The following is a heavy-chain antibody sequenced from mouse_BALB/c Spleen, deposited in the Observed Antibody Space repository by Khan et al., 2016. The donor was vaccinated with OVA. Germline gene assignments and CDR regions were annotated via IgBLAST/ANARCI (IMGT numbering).Heavy chain of an antibody. D-gene: IGHD2-3*01. Sequence: VQLQESGPGLVKPSQSLSLTCTVTGYSITSDYAWNWIRQFPGNKLEWMGYISYSGSTSYNPSLKSRISITRDTSKNQFFLQLNSVTTEDTATYYCAREDGYLFDYWGQGTTLTVSS. V-gene: IGHV3-2*02. CDR2: ISYSGST. CDR1: GYSITSDYA. J-gene: IGHJ2*01. CDR3: AREDGYLFDY.